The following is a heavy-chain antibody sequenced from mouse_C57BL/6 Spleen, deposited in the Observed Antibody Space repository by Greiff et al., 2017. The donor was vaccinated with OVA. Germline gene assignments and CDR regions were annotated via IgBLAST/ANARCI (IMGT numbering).Heavy chain of an antibody. J-gene: IGHJ1*03. Sequence: EVKLMESGGGLVQPGGSMKLSCAASGFTFSDAWMDWVRQSPEKGLEWVSEIRNKANNHATYYAESVKGRFTISRDDSKSSVYLQMNSLRAEDTGIYYGTRPDTTVVASYWYFDVWGTGTTVTVSS. CDR1: GFTFSDAW. CDR3: TRPDTTVVASYWYFDV. D-gene: IGHD1-1*01. CDR2: IRNKANNHAT. V-gene: IGHV6-6*01.